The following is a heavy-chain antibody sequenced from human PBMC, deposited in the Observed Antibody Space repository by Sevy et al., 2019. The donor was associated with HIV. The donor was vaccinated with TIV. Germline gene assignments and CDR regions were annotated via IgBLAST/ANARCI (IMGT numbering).Heavy chain of an antibody. V-gene: IGHV3-72*01. CDR3: ATHAGIAAAGRVFDY. D-gene: IGHD6-13*01. CDR2: TRNKADSYTT. Sequence: GGSLRLSCAASGFTFSDHYMEWVRQAPGKGLEWVGRTRNKADSYTTEYAASVKGKFTISRDDSKNSLYLQMNSLKTEDTAVYYCATHAGIAAAGRVFDYWGQGTLVTVSS. CDR1: GFTFSDHY. J-gene: IGHJ4*02.